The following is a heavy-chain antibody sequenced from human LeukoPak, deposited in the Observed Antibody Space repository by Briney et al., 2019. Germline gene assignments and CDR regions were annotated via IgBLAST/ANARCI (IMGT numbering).Heavy chain of an antibody. V-gene: IGHV4-39*01. CDR1: GGSISSSSYY. CDR3: ARHYYDSSGPTSWWNYYYGMDV. J-gene: IGHJ6*02. CDR2: IYYSGST. D-gene: IGHD3-22*01. Sequence: PSETLSLTCTVSGGSISSSSYYWSWIRQPPGKGLEWIGSIYYSGSTYYNPSLKSRVTISVDTSKNQFSLKLSSVTAADTAVYYCARHYYDSSGPTSWWNYYYGMDVWGQGTTVTVSS.